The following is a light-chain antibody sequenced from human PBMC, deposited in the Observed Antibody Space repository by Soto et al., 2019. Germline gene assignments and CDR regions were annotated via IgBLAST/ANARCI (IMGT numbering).Light chain of an antibody. V-gene: IGLV2-8*01. CDR3: SSYAGSNNFGV. CDR2: EVS. Sequence: QSVLTQPPSASGSPGQSVTISCTGTSSDVGGYNYVSWYQQHPGKAPILMIYEVSKRPSGVPDRFSGSKSGNTASLTVSGLQAEDEADYYCSSYAGSNNFGVFGGGTKLTVL. CDR1: SSDVGGYNY. J-gene: IGLJ2*01.